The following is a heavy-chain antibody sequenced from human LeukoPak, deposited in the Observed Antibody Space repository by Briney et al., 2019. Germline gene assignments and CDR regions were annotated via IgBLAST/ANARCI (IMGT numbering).Heavy chain of an antibody. CDR3: AREAHYYGSGSFDWFDP. D-gene: IGHD3-10*01. Sequence: SETLSLTCTVSGGSISSSSYYWGWIRQLPGKGLEWIGSIYYSGSTYYNPSLKSRVTISVDTSKNQFSLKLSSVTAADMAVYYCAREAHYYGSGSFDWFDPWGQGTLVTVSS. CDR2: IYYSGST. J-gene: IGHJ5*02. V-gene: IGHV4-39*07. CDR1: GGSISSSSYY.